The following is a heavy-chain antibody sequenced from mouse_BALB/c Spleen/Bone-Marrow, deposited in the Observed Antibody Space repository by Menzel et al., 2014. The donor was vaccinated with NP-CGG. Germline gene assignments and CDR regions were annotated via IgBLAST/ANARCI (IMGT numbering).Heavy chain of an antibody. J-gene: IGHJ3*01. D-gene: IGHD1-2*01. V-gene: IGHV4-1*02. CDR3: AKNYYYGYVAY. Sequence: VQLQQSGGGLVQPGGSLKLSCAASGFDFSRYWMTWVRQAPGKGLEWIGEINPASSTINYTPSLKDKFIISRDNAKNTLYLQMSKVTSEDTALYYCAKNYYYGYVAYWGQGTLVTVSA. CDR2: INPASSTI. CDR1: GFDFSRYW.